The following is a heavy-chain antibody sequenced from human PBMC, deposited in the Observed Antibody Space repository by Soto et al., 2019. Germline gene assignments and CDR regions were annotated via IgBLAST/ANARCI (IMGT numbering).Heavy chain of an antibody. D-gene: IGHD3-3*01. V-gene: IGHV3-23*01. CDR2: ISDSGGSS. J-gene: IGHJ1*01. Sequence: GGSLRLSCAASGFSFGNYVMNWVRQAPGKGLEWVSGISDSGGSSSSADSVKGRFTVSRDNSKNTLYLEMDSLTGDDTAVYYCTKGGDSWSGYAQHWGQGALVTVSS. CDR1: GFSFGNYV. CDR3: TKGGDSWSGYAQH.